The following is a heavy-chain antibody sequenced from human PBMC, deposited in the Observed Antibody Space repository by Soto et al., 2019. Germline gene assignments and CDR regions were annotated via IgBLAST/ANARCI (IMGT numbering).Heavy chain of an antibody. V-gene: IGHV3-74*01. CDR2: LDNDGTNT. CDR1: GFTFSTYW. Sequence: GGSLRLSCAASGFTFSTYWMHWVRQAPGKGLVWVSRLDNDGTNTRYADSVKGRFTVSRDNGKNAVYLQMDSLRAEDTAVYYCARDGGTYFDYWGQGTLVTVSS. D-gene: IGHD3-16*01. J-gene: IGHJ4*02. CDR3: ARDGGTYFDY.